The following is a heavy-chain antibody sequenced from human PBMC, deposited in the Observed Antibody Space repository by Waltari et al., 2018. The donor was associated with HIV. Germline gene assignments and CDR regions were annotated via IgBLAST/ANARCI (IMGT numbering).Heavy chain of an antibody. CDR2: MNPNSGNT. Sequence: QVYLVQSGPEGKRPGASVKISCKAYGYTFINFDVNWVLPAAGTGPEWLGWMNPNSGNTASPYIFEERVTMTTDVSTATAYMEMSGLTPEDTAIYYCARNSSAKGNRYFYYGLDVWGQGTPVTV. D-gene: IGHD3-22*01. CDR3: ARNSSAKGNRYFYYGLDV. J-gene: IGHJ6*02. V-gene: IGHV1-8*02. CDR1: GYTFINFD.